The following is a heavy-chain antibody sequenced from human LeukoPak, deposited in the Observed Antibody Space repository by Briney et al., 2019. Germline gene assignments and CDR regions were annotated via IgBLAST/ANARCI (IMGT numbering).Heavy chain of an antibody. CDR3: ARYSGYDWGVPDY. CDR1: GYTFSNYG. CDR2: IIPIFGTA. D-gene: IGHD5-12*01. V-gene: IGHV1-69*13. Sequence: GASVKVSCKASGYTFSNYGFSWVRQAPGQGLEWMGGIIPIFGTANYAQKFQGRVTITADESTSTAYMELSSLRSEDTAVYYCARYSGYDWGVPDYWGQGTLVTVSS. J-gene: IGHJ4*02.